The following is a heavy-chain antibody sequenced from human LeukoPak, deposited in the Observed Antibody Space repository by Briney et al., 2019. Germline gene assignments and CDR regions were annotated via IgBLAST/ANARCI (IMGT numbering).Heavy chain of an antibody. CDR1: GFTFSSYG. J-gene: IGHJ4*02. Sequence: GGSLRLSCAASGFTFSSYGMSWVRQAPGKGLEWVSDISSGGGSTYYVDSVKGRFTISRDNSKNTLYLQMNSLRAEDTAVYYCAKVSRSSGLDWGQGTRVTVSS. D-gene: IGHD6-19*01. CDR3: AKVSRSSGLD. CDR2: ISSGGGST. V-gene: IGHV3-23*01.